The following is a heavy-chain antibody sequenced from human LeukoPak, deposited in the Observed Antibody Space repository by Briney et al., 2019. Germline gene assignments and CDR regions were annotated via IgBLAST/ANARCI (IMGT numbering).Heavy chain of an antibody. CDR2: ISGSGGST. Sequence: PGGSLRLSCAASGFTFSSYAMSWVRQAPGKGLEWVSAISGSGGSTYYADSVKGRFTISRDNSKNNRYLQMNSLRAEDTAVYYCAKDLLVYCSSTSCPGGDYWGQGTLVTVSS. J-gene: IGHJ4*02. V-gene: IGHV3-23*01. CDR1: GFTFSSYA. CDR3: AKDLLVYCSSTSCPGGDY. D-gene: IGHD2-2*01.